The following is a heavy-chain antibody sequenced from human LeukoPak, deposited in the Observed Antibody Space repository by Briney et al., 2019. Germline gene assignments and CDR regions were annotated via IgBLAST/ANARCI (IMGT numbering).Heavy chain of an antibody. D-gene: IGHD2-8*01. CDR3: ARVATWQELYFMVY. J-gene: IGHJ4*02. CDR1: GGSFSGYY. CDR2: INHSGST. V-gene: IGHV4-34*01. Sequence: SETLSLTCAVYGGSFSGYYWSWIRQPPGKGREWIGEINHSGSTNYNPSLKSRVTISVDTSKNQFSLKLSSVTAADTAVYYCARVATWQELYFMVYWGQGTLVTVSS.